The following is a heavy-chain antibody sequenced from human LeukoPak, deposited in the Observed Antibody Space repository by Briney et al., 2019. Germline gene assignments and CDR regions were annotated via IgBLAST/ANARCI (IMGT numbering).Heavy chain of an antibody. CDR1: GGSFSGYY. Sequence: SETLSLTCAVYGGSFSGYYWSWIRQPPGKGLEWIGEINHSGSTNYNPSLKSRVTISVDTSKNQFSLKLSSVTAADRAVYYCARGLRQPDYWGQGTLVTVSS. CDR2: INHSGST. V-gene: IGHV4-34*01. J-gene: IGHJ4*02. CDR3: ARGLRQPDY. D-gene: IGHD5-12*01.